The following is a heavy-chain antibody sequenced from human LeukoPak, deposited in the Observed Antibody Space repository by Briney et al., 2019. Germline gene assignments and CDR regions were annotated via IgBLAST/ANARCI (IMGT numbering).Heavy chain of an antibody. D-gene: IGHD1/OR15-1a*01. Sequence: GGSLRLSCAASGFTFSSFALSWVRQAPGKGLEGVSGVSYTRIATYYADSVKGRFTISRDDSQNILYLQMNSLRADDTAVYYCAKGGEQKTFRCGMDSWGQGTLVTVSS. V-gene: IGHV3-23*05. CDR3: AKGGEQKTFRCGMDS. CDR1: GFTFSSFA. CDR2: VSYTRIAT. J-gene: IGHJ4*02.